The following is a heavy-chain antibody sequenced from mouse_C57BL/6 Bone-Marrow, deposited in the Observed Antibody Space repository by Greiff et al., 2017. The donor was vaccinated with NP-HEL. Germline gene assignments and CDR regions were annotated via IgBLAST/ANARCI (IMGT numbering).Heavy chain of an antibody. CDR3: ARRRNHRRNGFAY. V-gene: IGHV3-6*01. CDR2: ISYDGSN. Sequence: EVKLMESGPGLVKPSQSLSLTCSVTGYSITSGYYWNWIRQFPGNKLEWMGYISYDGSNNYNPSLKNRISITRDTSKNQFFLKFNSVTTEDTATYYCARRRNHRRNGFAYWGQGTLVTVSA. CDR1: GYSITSGYY. J-gene: IGHJ3*01.